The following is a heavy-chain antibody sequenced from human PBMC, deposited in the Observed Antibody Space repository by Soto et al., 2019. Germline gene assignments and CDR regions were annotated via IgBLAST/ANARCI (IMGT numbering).Heavy chain of an antibody. CDR1: GGSISSSGYY. CDR2: IYYSGRT. CDR3: TTQESSSAAYSYGMDV. J-gene: IGHJ6*02. Sequence: SETLSLTCTVSGGSISSSGYYWGWIRQPPGKGLEWIGNIYYSGRTFYNPSLKSRVTMSVGTSKNQFSLKLSSVTAADTAVYYCTTQESSSAAYSYGMDVWGEGPTVTVSS. D-gene: IGHD6-6*01. V-gene: IGHV4-39*01.